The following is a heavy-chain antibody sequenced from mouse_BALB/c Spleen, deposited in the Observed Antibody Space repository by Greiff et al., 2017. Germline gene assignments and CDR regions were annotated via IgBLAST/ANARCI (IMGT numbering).Heavy chain of an antibody. CDR1: GYTFTDYW. J-gene: IGHJ4*01. Sequence: VQLQQPGAELVMPGASVKMSCKASGYTFTDYWMHWVKQRPGQGLEWIGAIDTSDSYTSYNQKFKGKATLTVDESSSTAYMQLSSLTSEDSAVYYCARVDGYYSAMDYWGQGTSVTVSS. D-gene: IGHD2-3*01. CDR3: ARVDGYYSAMDY. V-gene: IGHV1-69*01. CDR2: IDTSDSYT.